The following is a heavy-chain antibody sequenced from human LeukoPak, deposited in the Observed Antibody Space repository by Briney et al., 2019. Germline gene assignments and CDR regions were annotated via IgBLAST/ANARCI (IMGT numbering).Heavy chain of an antibody. CDR3: ARAPRRMDSGPNYYDSSGPDAFDI. V-gene: IGHV4-39*07. CDR2: IYYSGST. Sequence: SETLSLTCTVSGGSISSSSYYWGWIRQPPGKGLEWIGSIYYSGSTYYNPSLKSRVTISVDTSKNQFSLKLSSVTAADTAVYYCARAPRRMDSGPNYYDSSGPDAFDIWGQGTMVTVSS. D-gene: IGHD3-22*01. CDR1: GGSISSSSYY. J-gene: IGHJ3*02.